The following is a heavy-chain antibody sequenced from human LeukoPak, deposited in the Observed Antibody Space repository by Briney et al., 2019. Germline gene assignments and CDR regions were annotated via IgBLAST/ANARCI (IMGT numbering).Heavy chain of an antibody. CDR1: GGSISNYY. CDR3: AKGGIRSGAFDL. Sequence: SETLSLTCTVSGGSISNYYWSWIRQPPGKGLEWIGYFYYSGSTSYNPSLKRRVTISLATPKNQNSLNLNSVTAADTAVYYCAKGGIRSGAFDLWGQGTRVTVSS. V-gene: IGHV4-59*01. D-gene: IGHD6-13*01. J-gene: IGHJ3*01. CDR2: FYYSGST.